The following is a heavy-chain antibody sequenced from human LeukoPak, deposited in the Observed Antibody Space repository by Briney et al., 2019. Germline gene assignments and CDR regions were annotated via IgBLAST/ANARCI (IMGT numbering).Heavy chain of an antibody. V-gene: IGHV4-59*08. J-gene: IGHJ4*02. CDR3: ARSPAAGTFIFDY. CDR2: IYYSGST. CDR1: GGSISSYY. Sequence: SETLSLTCTVSGGSISSYYWSWIRQPLRKGLEWIGYIYYSGSTNYNPSLKSRVTISVDTSKNQFSLKLSSVTAADTAVYYCARSPAAGTFIFDYWGQGTLVTVSS. D-gene: IGHD6-13*01.